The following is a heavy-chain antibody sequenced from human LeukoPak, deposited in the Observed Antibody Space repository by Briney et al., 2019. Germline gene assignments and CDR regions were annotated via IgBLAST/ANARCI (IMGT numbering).Heavy chain of an antibody. Sequence: SETLSLTCTVSGDSISGSNYHWGWIRQPPGKGLEWLGTVHHTGRAFYNPSLRGRTTVSVNTSKNQFSLKHTSVTAADTAVYYCAREPEAWGEGTLVTVSS. V-gene: IGHV4-39*07. J-gene: IGHJ5*02. CDR2: VHHTGRA. CDR1: GDSISGSNYH. CDR3: AREPEA.